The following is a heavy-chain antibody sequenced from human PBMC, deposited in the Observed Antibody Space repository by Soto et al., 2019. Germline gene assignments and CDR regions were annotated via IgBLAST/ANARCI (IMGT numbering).Heavy chain of an antibody. Sequence: ASVKVSCKASGYTFTSYDINWVRQATLQVLEWMVCMNPNSGNTGYAQKLQGRVTMTRNTYVSTAYMELSSLRSEDTAVYHCARGVSFGVVTAHYYYYCMDVWGHVTKLTVSS. J-gene: IGHJ6*02. CDR2: MNPNSGNT. D-gene: IGHD2-21*02. CDR1: GYTFTSYD. CDR3: ARGVSFGVVTAHYYYYCMDV. V-gene: IGHV1-8*01.